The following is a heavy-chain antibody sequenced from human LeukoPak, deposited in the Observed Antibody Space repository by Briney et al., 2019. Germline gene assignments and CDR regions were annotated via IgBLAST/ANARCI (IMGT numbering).Heavy chain of an antibody. D-gene: IGHD6-13*01. V-gene: IGHV3-33*01. J-gene: IGHJ5*02. Sequence: PGRSLRLSCAASGFTFSSYGMHWVRQAPGKGLEWVAVIWYDGSNKYYADSVKGQFTISRDNSKNTLYLQMNSLRAEDTAVYYCARGGSSSLSWFDPWGQGTLVTVSS. CDR3: ARGGSSSLSWFDP. CDR2: IWYDGSNK. CDR1: GFTFSSYG.